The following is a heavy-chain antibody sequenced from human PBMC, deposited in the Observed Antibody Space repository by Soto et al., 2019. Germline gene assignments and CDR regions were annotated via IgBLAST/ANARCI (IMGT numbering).Heavy chain of an antibody. CDR2: ISYSGST. J-gene: IGHJ4*02. CDR3: ARGTSWQLPFDY. Sequence: SETLSLTCTVSSDSISSYYWSWIRQPPGKRLEWIGYISYSGSTDYNPSLKSRVTISGDASKNQFSLKVSSVTAADTAVYYCARGTSWQLPFDYWGQGTLVTAPQ. D-gene: IGHD6-13*01. CDR1: SDSISSYY. V-gene: IGHV4-59*01.